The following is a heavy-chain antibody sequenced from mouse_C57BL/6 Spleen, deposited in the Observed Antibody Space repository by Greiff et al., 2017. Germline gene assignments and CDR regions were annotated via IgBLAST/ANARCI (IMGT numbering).Heavy chain of an antibody. CDR3: ARGQTTVVATEAD. J-gene: IGHJ3*01. CDR2: IDPSDSYT. Sequence: QVQLKQPGAELVRPGTSVKLSCKASGYTFTSYWMHWVKQRPGQGLEWIGVIDPSDSYTNYNQKFKGKDTLTVDTSSSTAYMQLSSLTSEDSAVYYCARGQTTVVATEADWGQGTLVTVSA. D-gene: IGHD1-1*01. CDR1: GYTFTSYW. V-gene: IGHV1-59*01.